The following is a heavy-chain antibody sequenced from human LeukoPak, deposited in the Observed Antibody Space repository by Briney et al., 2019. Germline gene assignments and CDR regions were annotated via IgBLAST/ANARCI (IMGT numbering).Heavy chain of an antibody. CDR1: GFTFSSYA. J-gene: IGHJ4*02. V-gene: IGHV3-23*01. D-gene: IGHD6-19*01. CDR2: ISGSGGST. Sequence: GGSLRLSCAASGFTFSSYAMSWVRQAPGKELEWVSDISGSGGSTYYADSVKGRFTISRDNSKNTLYLQMNSLRAEDTALYYCAREDSSGLDYWGQGTLVTVSS. CDR3: AREDSSGLDY.